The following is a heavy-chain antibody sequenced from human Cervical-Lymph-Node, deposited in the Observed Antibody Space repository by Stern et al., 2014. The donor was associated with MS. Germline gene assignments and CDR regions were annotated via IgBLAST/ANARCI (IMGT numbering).Heavy chain of an antibody. V-gene: IGHV3-7*01. D-gene: IGHD5-12*01. J-gene: IGHJ4*02. CDR1: GFTFSNYW. Sequence: EVQLVESGGCLVQPGGSLRLSCVASGFTFSNYWMSWVRQAPGKGLEWVANIKQDGSEKYYVDSVKGRFTISRDNARHSLYLEMYSLRAEETAVYYCARERGYSGYDWLLDYGGQGSLVTVSS. CDR3: ARERGYSGYDWLLDY. CDR2: IKQDGSEK.